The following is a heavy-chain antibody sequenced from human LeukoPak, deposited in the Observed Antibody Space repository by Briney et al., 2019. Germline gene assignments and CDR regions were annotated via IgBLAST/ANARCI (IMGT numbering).Heavy chain of an antibody. J-gene: IGHJ4*02. CDR1: GFTFSSYG. D-gene: IGHD5-24*01. Sequence: GRSLRLSCAASGFTFSSYGMHWVRQAPGKGLEWVAVISYDGSNKYYADSVKGRFTISRDNSKNTLYLQMNSLRAEDTAVYYCAKDQMATTIGVDYWGQGTLVTVSS. V-gene: IGHV3-30*18. CDR2: ISYDGSNK. CDR3: AKDQMATTIGVDY.